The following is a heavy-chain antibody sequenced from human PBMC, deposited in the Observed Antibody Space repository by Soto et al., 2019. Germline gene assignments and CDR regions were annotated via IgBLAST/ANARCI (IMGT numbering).Heavy chain of an antibody. V-gene: IGHV3-15*01. CDR2: VKSKTDGGTS. D-gene: IGHD4-4*01. CDR1: GFTFRNAW. CDR3: TTDGGLDYSNSGFDY. J-gene: IGHJ4*02. Sequence: AGGSLRLSCAASGFTFRNAWMSWGRPGPGKGAGWVGRVKSKTDGGTSDYAAPLKGRFTIARDDSKNTLYLQMNSLKTEDTAVYYCTTDGGLDYSNSGFDYWGQGTLVTVSS.